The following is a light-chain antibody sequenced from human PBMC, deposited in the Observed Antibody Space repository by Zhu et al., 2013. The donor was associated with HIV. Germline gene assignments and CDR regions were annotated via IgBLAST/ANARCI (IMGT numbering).Light chain of an antibody. V-gene: IGLV1-44*01. J-gene: IGLJ2*01. CDR3: QSYDSTLSGSGV. Sequence: QSVLTQPPSASGTPGQRVTISCSGSNSNIGENTVNWYQQFPGTAPKLLIYTNSHRPSGVPDRFSGSKSGASASLAISGLQSQDEADYYCQSYDSTLSGSGVFGGGTKLTVL. CDR2: TNS. CDR1: NSNIGENT.